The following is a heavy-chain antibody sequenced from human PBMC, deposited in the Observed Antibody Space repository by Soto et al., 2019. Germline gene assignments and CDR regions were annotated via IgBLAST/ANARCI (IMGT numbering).Heavy chain of an antibody. D-gene: IGHD3-22*01. CDR2: INPNSGGT. V-gene: IGHV1-2*04. CDR1: GYTFTGYY. Sequence: EASVKVSCKASGYTFTGYYMHWVRQAPGQGLEWMGWINPNSGGTNYAQKFQGWVTMTRDTSISTAYMELSRLRSDDTAVYYCARSSDDSSGYYHEGDYYYGMDVWGQGTTVTVSS. J-gene: IGHJ6*02. CDR3: ARSSDDSSGYYHEGDYYYGMDV.